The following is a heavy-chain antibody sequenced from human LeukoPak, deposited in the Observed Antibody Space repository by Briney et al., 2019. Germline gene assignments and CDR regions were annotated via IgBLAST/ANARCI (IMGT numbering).Heavy chain of an antibody. Sequence: ASVKVSCKASGYTFTSYGISWVRQAPGQGLEWMGWISAYNGNTNFAQKFQGRVTMTTDTSTNTAYMDLRSLTSDDTAVYYCAREGDCIGSSCFSIKWFDPWGQGTQVTVSS. CDR1: GYTFTSYG. V-gene: IGHV1-18*01. D-gene: IGHD2-2*01. CDR3: AREGDCIGSSCFSIKWFDP. J-gene: IGHJ5*02. CDR2: ISAYNGNT.